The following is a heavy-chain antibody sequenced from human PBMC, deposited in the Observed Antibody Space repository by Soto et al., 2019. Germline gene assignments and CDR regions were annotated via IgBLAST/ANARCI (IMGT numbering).Heavy chain of an antibody. Sequence: ASVKVSCKASGYTFTSYAMHWVRQAPGQRLEWMGWINAGNGNTKYSQKFQGRVTITRDTSASTAYMELSSLRSEDTAVYYCARETPTPYSGYEFYYYYYYMDVWGKGTTVTVSS. CDR3: ARETPTPYSGYEFYYYYYYMDV. J-gene: IGHJ6*03. CDR1: GYTFTSYA. CDR2: INAGNGNT. D-gene: IGHD5-12*01. V-gene: IGHV1-3*01.